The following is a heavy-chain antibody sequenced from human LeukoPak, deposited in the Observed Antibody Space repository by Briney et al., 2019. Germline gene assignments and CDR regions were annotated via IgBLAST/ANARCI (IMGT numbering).Heavy chain of an antibody. J-gene: IGHJ5*02. CDR2: IYHSGST. CDR3: ATVSYYYGSGSYLEGFDP. V-gene: IGHV4-4*02. D-gene: IGHD3-10*01. CDR1: GGSISSSNW. Sequence: SETLSLTCAVSGGSISSSNWWSWVRQPPGKGLEWIGEIYHSGSTNYNPSLKSRVTISVDKPKNQFSLKLSSVTAADTAVYYCATVSYYYGSGSYLEGFDPWGQGTLVTVSS.